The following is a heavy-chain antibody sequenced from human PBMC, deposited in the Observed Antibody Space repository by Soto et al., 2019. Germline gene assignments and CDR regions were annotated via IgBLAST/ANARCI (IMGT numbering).Heavy chain of an antibody. J-gene: IGHJ3*02. CDR2: MNPNSGNT. V-gene: IGHV1-8*01. D-gene: IGHD3-16*01. CDR3: ASAYDYIWGSLEAAFDI. Sequence: KLYCKGSGYAFSSYDINCGLKDTGQGLEWMGWMNPNSGNTGYAQKFQGRVTMTRNTSISTAYMELSSLRSEDTAVYYCASAYDYIWGSLEAAFDIWGQGTMVTVSS. CDR1: GYAFSSYD.